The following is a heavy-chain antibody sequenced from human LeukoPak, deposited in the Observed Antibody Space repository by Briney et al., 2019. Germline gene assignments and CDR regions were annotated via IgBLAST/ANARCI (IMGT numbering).Heavy chain of an antibody. CDR1: GGSFSGYY. V-gene: IGHV4-34*01. CDR2: INHSGST. Sequence: SETLSLTCAVYGGSFSGYYWSWIRQPPGKGLEWIGEINHSGSTNYNPSLKSRVTISVDTSKNQFSLKLSSVTAADTAVYYCARAQGSAAAGPHFDYWGQGTLVTVSS. D-gene: IGHD6-13*01. J-gene: IGHJ4*02. CDR3: ARAQGSAAAGPHFDY.